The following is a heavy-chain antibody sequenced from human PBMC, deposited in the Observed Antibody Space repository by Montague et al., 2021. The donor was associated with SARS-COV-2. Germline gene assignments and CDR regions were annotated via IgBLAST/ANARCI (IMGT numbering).Heavy chain of an antibody. Sequence: SLSASGFTFSSYSMNWVRQAPGKGLEWVSSISSSSSYIYYADSVKGRFTISRDNAKNSLYLQMNSLRAEDTAVYYCARDRVKIVGAAGFDYWGQGTLVTVSS. J-gene: IGHJ4*02. V-gene: IGHV3-21*01. CDR3: ARDRVKIVGAAGFDY. CDR1: GFTFSSYS. D-gene: IGHD1-26*01. CDR2: ISSSSSYI.